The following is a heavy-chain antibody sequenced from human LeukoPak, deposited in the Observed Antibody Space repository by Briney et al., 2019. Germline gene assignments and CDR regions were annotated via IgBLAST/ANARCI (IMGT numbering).Heavy chain of an antibody. D-gene: IGHD3-22*01. CDR2: ISWNSGSV. Sequence: PGGSLRLSCAASGFTFDDYAMHWVRQAPGKGLEWVSGISWNSGSVGYADSVKGRFTISRDNAKNSLYLQMNSLRAEDTAVYYCAKSGYHGSSGYNWGQGTLVTVSS. CDR3: AKSGYHGSSGYN. J-gene: IGHJ4*02. CDR1: GFTFDDYA. V-gene: IGHV3-9*01.